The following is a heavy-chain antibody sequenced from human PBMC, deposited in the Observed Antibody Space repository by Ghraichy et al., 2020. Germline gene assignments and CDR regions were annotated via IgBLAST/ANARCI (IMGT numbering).Heavy chain of an antibody. CDR1: GGSISNSNW. V-gene: IGHV4-4*02. CDR2: IYETGSP. Sequence: SQTLSLTCAVSGGSISNSNWWSWVRQPPGKGLEWIGKIYETGSPNYIPSLKSRVTISIDKSKNQFSLDLTSVTAADTAVYFCARGLGDYYYYGMDVWGQGTTVNVSS. J-gene: IGHJ6*02. CDR3: ARGLGDYYYYGMDV. D-gene: IGHD2-21*01.